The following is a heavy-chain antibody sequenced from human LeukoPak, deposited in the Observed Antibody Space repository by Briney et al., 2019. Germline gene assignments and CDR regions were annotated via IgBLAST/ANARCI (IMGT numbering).Heavy chain of an antibody. CDR2: ISAYNGNT. CDR1: GYTFTSYG. J-gene: IGHJ4*02. Sequence: ASVKVSCKASGYTFTSYGISWVRQAPGRGLEWMGWISAYNGNTNYAQKLQGRVTITADESTSTAYMELSSLRSEDTAVYYCARESATMVRGVISSWGQGTLVTVSS. CDR3: ARESATMVRGVISS. D-gene: IGHD3-10*01. V-gene: IGHV1-18*01.